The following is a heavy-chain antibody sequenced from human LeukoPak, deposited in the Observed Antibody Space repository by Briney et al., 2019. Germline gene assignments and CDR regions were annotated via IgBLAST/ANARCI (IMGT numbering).Heavy chain of an antibody. D-gene: IGHD1-1*01. CDR2: IYSSGST. CDR1: GGSIRNYY. CDR3: ARVDLEAFDI. V-gene: IGHV4-59*01. Sequence: SETLSLTCTVSGGSIRNYYWSWIRQPPGKGLEWIGYIYSSGSTNYNPSLKSRVTISVDTSNNQFSLKLSSVIAADTAVYYCARVDLEAFDIWGQGTMVTVSS. J-gene: IGHJ3*02.